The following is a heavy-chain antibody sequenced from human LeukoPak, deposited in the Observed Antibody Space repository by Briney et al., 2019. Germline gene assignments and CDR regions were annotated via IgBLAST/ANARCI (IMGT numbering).Heavy chain of an antibody. Sequence: GGSLRLSCAASGFTFNSYAMTWVRQGAGRGLEWGSTISGTSGTASYADSVEGRFSISRDDSKNTVYLQMTSLRVEDTAVYFCARVQPDNNDEYNWFDPWGQGTQVTVSS. CDR2: ISGTSGTA. V-gene: IGHV3-23*01. J-gene: IGHJ5*02. D-gene: IGHD1-1*01. CDR3: ARVQPDNNDEYNWFDP. CDR1: GFTFNSYA.